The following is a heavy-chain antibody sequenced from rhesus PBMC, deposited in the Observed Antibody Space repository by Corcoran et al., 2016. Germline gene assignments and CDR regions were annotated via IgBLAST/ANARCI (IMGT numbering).Heavy chain of an antibody. CDR1: GGSVSGCW. D-gene: IGHD3-3*01. J-gene: IGHJ4*01. Sequence: QVQLQQWGEGLVKPSETLSLTGAVYGGSVSGCWGDWLRRAPGQGLEWIGRIRSGRSTNYNPSLKSRVTISIDTSKDQFSLKLSSVTAADTAVYYCARHGLDHYFGCWGQGVLVTVSS. CDR2: IRSGRST. CDR3: ARHGLDHYFGC. V-gene: IGHV4-165*01.